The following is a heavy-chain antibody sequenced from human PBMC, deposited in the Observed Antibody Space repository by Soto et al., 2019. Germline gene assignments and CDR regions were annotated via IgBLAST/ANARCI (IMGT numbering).Heavy chain of an antibody. CDR1: GVYVISSIW. J-gene: IGHJ3*02. CDR3: ARVAVGATLRDAFDI. V-gene: IGHV4-4*02. D-gene: IGHD1-26*01. CDR2: IYHSGST. Sequence: PSGTLSPSCSVSGVYVISSIWWGWIIPPPGKGLEWIGEIYHSGSTNYNPSLKSRVTISVDKSKNQFSLKLSSVTAADTAVYYCARVAVGATLRDAFDIWGRGTLVTV.